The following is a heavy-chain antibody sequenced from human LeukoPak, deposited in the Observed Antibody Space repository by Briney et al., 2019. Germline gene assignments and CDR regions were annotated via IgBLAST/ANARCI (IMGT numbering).Heavy chain of an antibody. V-gene: IGHV3-9*03. Sequence: SLRLSCAASGFTFDDYAMHWVRQPPGKGLEWVSGISWNRGSIGYADSVKGRFTISRDNAKNSLYLQMNSLRAEDMALYYCTKALTDSSSSYFDNWGQGTLVTVSS. CDR2: ISWNRGSI. CDR3: TKALTDSSSSYFDN. J-gene: IGHJ4*02. CDR1: GFTFDDYA. D-gene: IGHD6-6*01.